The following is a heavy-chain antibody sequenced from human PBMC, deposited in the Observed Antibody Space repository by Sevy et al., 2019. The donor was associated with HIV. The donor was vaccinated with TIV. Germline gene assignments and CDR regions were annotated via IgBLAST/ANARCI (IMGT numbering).Heavy chain of an antibody. D-gene: IGHD3-22*01. Sequence: GGSLRLSCAASGFTFSSYAMTWVRQAPGKGLEWVSGISGSGYSTYYADSVKGRFTFSRDNSKNTLYVQMNSLRAEDTAVYYCAKEGGGYNYDSSGLFDYWGQGTLVTVSS. CDR1: GFTFSSYA. V-gene: IGHV3-23*01. J-gene: IGHJ4*02. CDR2: ISGSGYST. CDR3: AKEGGGYNYDSSGLFDY.